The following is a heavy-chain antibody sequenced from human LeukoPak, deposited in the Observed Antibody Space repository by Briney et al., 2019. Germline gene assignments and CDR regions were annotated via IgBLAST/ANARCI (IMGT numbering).Heavy chain of an antibody. D-gene: IGHD6-13*01. J-gene: IGHJ4*02. CDR1: GFTYSIYA. Sequence: GGSLRLSCASSGFTYSIYAMRWVRQAPGKGLEGVSAINVSGCSTYYADSVRGRFTIPRDNPKNTLYMQINSVRAEDTAVYYCEKDSVRGYSSSFVSWGQGTLVTVSS. V-gene: IGHV3-23*01. CDR3: EKDSVRGYSSSFVS. CDR2: INVSGCST.